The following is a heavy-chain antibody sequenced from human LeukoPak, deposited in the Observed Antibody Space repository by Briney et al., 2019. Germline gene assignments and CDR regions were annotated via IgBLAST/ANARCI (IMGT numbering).Heavy chain of an antibody. Sequence: PSETLSLTCTVSGGSISSSTYYGGWIRQPPGKGLEWIGSIFYSGNTYYNPSLKSRVTISVDTSKNQFSLKLSSVIAADTAMYYCARGRVEMATIDFDYWGQGTLVTVSS. J-gene: IGHJ4*02. CDR2: IFYSGNT. V-gene: IGHV4-39*07. CDR1: GGSISSSTYY. D-gene: IGHD5-24*01. CDR3: ARGRVEMATIDFDY.